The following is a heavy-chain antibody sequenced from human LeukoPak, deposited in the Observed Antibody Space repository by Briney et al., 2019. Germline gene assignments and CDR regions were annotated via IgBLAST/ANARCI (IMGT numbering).Heavy chain of an antibody. CDR3: ASVSVLRFLEWLPTA. CDR2: INPNSGGT. Sequence: ASVKVSCKASGYPFSAHFLNWVRQAPGQGLEWMGRINPNSGGTNYAQKFQGRVTMTRDTSISTAYMELSRLRSDDTAVYYCASVSVLRFLEWLPTAWGQGTLVTVSS. D-gene: IGHD3-3*01. V-gene: IGHV1-2*06. CDR1: GYPFSAHF. J-gene: IGHJ5*02.